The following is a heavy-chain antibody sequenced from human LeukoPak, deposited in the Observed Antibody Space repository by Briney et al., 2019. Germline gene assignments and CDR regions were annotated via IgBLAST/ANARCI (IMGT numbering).Heavy chain of an antibody. CDR1: GFTFSSYW. Sequence: GGSLRLSCAASGFTFSSYWMHWVRQVPGKGLVWVSRINTDGSITTYADSVKGRFTISRDNAKNTLFLQMNSLRAEDTAVYSCASGLYPSGSEGMDVWGQGTTVTVSS. D-gene: IGHD3-10*01. CDR3: ASGLYPSGSEGMDV. V-gene: IGHV3-74*03. J-gene: IGHJ6*02. CDR2: INTDGSIT.